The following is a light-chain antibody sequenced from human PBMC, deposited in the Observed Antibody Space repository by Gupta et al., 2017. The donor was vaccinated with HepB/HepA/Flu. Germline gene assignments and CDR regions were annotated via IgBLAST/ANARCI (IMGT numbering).Light chain of an antibody. Sequence: QSVLTQPPSASGTPGQRVTISCSGSSSNIGSNTVNWYQQLPGTAPKLLIYSHNQRPSGVPDRFSGSKSGTSASLAISGLQSEDEAEYYCAAWDDSLNAVLFGGGTKRTVL. V-gene: IGLV1-44*01. CDR3: AAWDDSLNAVL. J-gene: IGLJ2*01. CDR2: SHN. CDR1: SSNIGSNT.